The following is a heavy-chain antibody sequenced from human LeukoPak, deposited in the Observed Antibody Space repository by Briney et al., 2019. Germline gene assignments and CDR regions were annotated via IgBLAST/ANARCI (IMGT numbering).Heavy chain of an antibody. CDR1: GFSFSGYT. Sequence: PGGSLRLSCAASGFSFSGYTMNWVRQAPGKGLEWVSSISSSSGSIYYADSVKGRFTIFRDNAKNSLYLQMDSLRAEDTALYYCARFSGNYAIFDYWGQGILVTVSS. J-gene: IGHJ4*02. V-gene: IGHV3-21*01. CDR2: ISSSSGSI. D-gene: IGHD1-26*01. CDR3: ARFSGNYAIFDY.